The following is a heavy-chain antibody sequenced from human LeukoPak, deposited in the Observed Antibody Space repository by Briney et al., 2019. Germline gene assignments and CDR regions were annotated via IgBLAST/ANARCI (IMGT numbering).Heavy chain of an antibody. V-gene: IGHV4-39*07. D-gene: IGHD3-9*01. CDR1: GGPISSSSYY. J-gene: IGHJ6*02. CDR2: IYYSGST. CDR3: ARVYFDWLFSSGMDV. Sequence: SETLSLTCTVSGGPISSSSYYWGWIRQPPGKGLEWIGSIYYSGSTYYNPSLKSRVTISVDTSKNQFSLKLSSVTAADTAVYYCARVYFDWLFSSGMDVWGQGTTVTVSS.